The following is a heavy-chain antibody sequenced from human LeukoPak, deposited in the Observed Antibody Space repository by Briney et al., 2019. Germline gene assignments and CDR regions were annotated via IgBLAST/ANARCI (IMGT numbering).Heavy chain of an antibody. D-gene: IGHD3-22*01. Sequence: SETLSLTCTVPGGSISSSNYYWGWIRQPPGKGLEWIGSIYYSGSTYYNPSLKSRVTISVDTSKNQFSLKLSSVTAADTAVYYCARLPYPYDSSGSPPLDYWGQGTLVTVSS. V-gene: IGHV4-39*01. CDR2: IYYSGST. J-gene: IGHJ4*02. CDR1: GGSISSSNYY. CDR3: ARLPYPYDSSGSPPLDY.